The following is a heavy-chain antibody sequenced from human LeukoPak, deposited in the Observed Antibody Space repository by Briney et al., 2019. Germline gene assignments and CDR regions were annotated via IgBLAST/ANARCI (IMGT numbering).Heavy chain of an antibody. CDR2: IYYSGST. CDR1: GVSISSSSYY. D-gene: IGHD1-26*01. V-gene: IGHV4-39*01. Sequence: NSSEPLSLTCTVSGVSISSSSYYWGWIRQPPGKGLGWIGSIYYSGSTYYNPSLKSRVTISVDTSKNQFSLKLSSVTAADTAVYYCARRCELAPCYYYMDVWGKGTTVTVSS. CDR3: ARRCELAPCYYYMDV. J-gene: IGHJ6*03.